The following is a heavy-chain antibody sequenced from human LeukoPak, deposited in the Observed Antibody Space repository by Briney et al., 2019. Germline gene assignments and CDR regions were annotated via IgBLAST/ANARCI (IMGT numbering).Heavy chain of an antibody. V-gene: IGHV3-23*01. CDR3: ARIQGRAFDI. CDR1: GFTFSSYA. D-gene: IGHD1-1*01. Sequence: GGSLRLSSAASGFTFSSYAMSWVRQSRGQGLEWVSAISGSGGSTYYADSAKCRFTISRDNSQNTLYLQMNRLRAADTAGSYLARIQGRAFDIWGQGTMVTVSA. CDR2: ISGSGGST. J-gene: IGHJ3*02.